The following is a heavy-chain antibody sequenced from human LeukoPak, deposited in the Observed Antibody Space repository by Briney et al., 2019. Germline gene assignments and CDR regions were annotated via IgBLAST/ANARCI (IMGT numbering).Heavy chain of an antibody. D-gene: IGHD6-6*01. CDR1: GYTFTSYG. V-gene: IGHV1-18*01. J-gene: IGHJ6*03. CDR2: ISAYNGNT. CDR3: ARVYSSSSLRRYYYYYMDV. Sequence: ASVKVSCKASGYTFTSYGISWVRQAPGPGLEWMGWISAYNGNTNYAQKLQGRVTMTTDTSTSTAYMELRSLRSDDTAVYYCARVYSSSSLRRYYYYYMDVWGKGTTVTVSS.